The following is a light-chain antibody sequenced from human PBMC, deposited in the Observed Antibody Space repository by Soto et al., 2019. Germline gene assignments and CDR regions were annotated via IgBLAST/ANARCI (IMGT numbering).Light chain of an antibody. CDR2: LGS. CDR1: QSLLHSNGYNY. Sequence: DIVMTQSPLSLPVTPGEPASISCRSSQSLLHSNGYNYLDWYLQKPGQSPQLLIFLGSNRASGVPDRFSGSGSGTDFTLKISRVEAGDVGVYYCMQALQTPWTFDQGTKVEIK. V-gene: IGKV2-28*01. J-gene: IGKJ1*01. CDR3: MQALQTPWT.